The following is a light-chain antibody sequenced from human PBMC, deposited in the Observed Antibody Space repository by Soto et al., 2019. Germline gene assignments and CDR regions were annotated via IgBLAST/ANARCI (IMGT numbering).Light chain of an antibody. J-gene: IGKJ1*01. V-gene: IGKV3-20*01. CDR2: GAS. Sequence: EIALTQSPGTLSFSPGERATRSCSSSQSVGSDFLAWYQQRPGQPPRILIFGASGRATGIPDRFSGSGSGTDFTLTISRLEPEDFAVYYCQQYGSLSWAFGQGTKVDI. CDR3: QQYGSLSWA. CDR1: QSVGSDF.